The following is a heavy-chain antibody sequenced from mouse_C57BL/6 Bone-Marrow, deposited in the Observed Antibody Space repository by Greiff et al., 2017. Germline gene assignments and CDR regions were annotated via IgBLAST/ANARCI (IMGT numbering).Heavy chain of an antibody. V-gene: IGHV1-63*01. CDR3: ARKDYGSSYDYFDY. D-gene: IGHD1-1*01. J-gene: IGHJ2*01. CDR2: IYPGGGYT. Sequence: QVQLKQSGAELVRPGTSVKMSCKASGYTFTNYWIGWAKQRPGHGLEWIGDIYPGGGYTNYNEKFKGKATLTADKCSSTAYMQFSSLTSDDSAIYYCARKDYGSSYDYFDYWGQGTTLTVSS. CDR1: GYTFTNYW.